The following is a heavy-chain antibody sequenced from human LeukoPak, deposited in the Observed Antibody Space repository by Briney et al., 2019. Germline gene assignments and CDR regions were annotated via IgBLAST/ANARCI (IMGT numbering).Heavy chain of an antibody. Sequence: SETLSLTCAVYGGSFSGYYWSWIRQPPGKGLEWIGEINHSGSTNYNPSLKSRVTISVDTSKNQFSLKLSSVTAADTAVYYCGRVGFDPWGQGTLVTVSS. CDR2: INHSGST. J-gene: IGHJ5*02. CDR1: GGSFSGYY. V-gene: IGHV4-34*01. CDR3: GRVGFDP.